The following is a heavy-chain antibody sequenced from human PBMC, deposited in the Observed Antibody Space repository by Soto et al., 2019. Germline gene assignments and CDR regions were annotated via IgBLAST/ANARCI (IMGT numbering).Heavy chain of an antibody. CDR2: INAGNGNT. J-gene: IGHJ6*02. V-gene: IGHV1-3*01. CDR1: GYTFTSYA. CDR3: ARDGGVTIAYGMDV. Sequence: GASVKVSCKASGYTFTSYAMHWVRQAPGQRLEWMGWINAGNGNTKYSQKFQGRVTITRDTSASTAYMELSSLRSEDTAVYYCARDGGVTIAYGMDVWGQGTTVTVSS. D-gene: IGHD4-4*01.